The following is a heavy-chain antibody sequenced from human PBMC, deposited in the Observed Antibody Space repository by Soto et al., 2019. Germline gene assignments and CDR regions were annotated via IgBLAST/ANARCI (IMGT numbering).Heavy chain of an antibody. CDR1: GFTFTSSA. D-gene: IGHD5-18*01. J-gene: IGHJ3*02. Sequence: SVKVSCKASGFTFTSSAVQWVRQARGQRLEWIGWIVVGSGNTNYAQKFQERVTITRDMSTSTAYMELSSLRSEDTAVYYCAAVGSDTAPDAFDIWGQGTMVTV. CDR2: IVVGSGNT. V-gene: IGHV1-58*01. CDR3: AAVGSDTAPDAFDI.